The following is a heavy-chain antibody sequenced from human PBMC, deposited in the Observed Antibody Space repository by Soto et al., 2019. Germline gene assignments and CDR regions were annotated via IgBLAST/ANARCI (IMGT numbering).Heavy chain of an antibody. CDR2: ISYDGSNK. V-gene: IGHV3-30-3*01. J-gene: IGHJ4*02. CDR1: GFTFSSYA. Sequence: QVQLVESGGGVVQPGRSLRLSCAASGFTFSSYAMHWVRQAPGKGLEWVAVISYDGSNKYYADSVKGRFTISRDNSKNTLYLQMNSLRAEDTAVYYCARDQRSITMVRGVTDYWGQGTLVTVSS. D-gene: IGHD3-10*01. CDR3: ARDQRSITMVRGVTDY.